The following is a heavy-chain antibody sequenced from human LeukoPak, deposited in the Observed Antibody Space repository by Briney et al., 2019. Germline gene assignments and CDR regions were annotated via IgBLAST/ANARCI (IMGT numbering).Heavy chain of an antibody. V-gene: IGHV1-2*02. Sequence: ASVNVSCKASGYTFTGYYMHWVRQAPGQGLEWMGWINPNSGGTNYAQKFQGRVTMTRDTSISTAYMELSRLRSDDTAVYYCARDLDPYDSSGYSFDYWGQGTLVTVSS. CDR2: INPNSGGT. D-gene: IGHD3-22*01. CDR1: GYTFTGYY. J-gene: IGHJ4*02. CDR3: ARDLDPYDSSGYSFDY.